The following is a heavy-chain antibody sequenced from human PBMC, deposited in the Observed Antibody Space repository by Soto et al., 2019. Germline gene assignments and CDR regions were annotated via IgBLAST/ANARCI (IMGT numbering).Heavy chain of an antibody. Sequence: QVQLVQSGAEVKKPGSSVKVSCKTSGGPFNNHAINWVRQAPGQGLEWVGLVIPTLATADYAQKFQGRVTMTADEVTNTAYMELSSLRSDDTGVYHCASDYGEIDAFDIWGQGTLVTVSS. CDR3: ASDYGEIDAFDI. CDR1: GGPFNNHA. CDR2: VIPTLATA. V-gene: IGHV1-69*01. D-gene: IGHD4-17*01. J-gene: IGHJ3*02.